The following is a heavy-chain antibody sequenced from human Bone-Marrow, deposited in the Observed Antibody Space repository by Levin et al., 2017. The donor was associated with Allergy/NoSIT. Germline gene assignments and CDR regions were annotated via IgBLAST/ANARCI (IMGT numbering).Heavy chain of an antibody. CDR1: GGSISTFY. J-gene: IGHJ3*02. V-gene: IGHV4-59*01. Sequence: SETLSLTCAVSGGSISTFYWNWIRKSPGKGLEWLGNIYYTGTNKYNTSLESRVTISVDTSKNKFSLRLTSVTAADTAVYYCARDGFCSGTRCFFKYAFDIWGRGTLVTVSS. CDR3: ARDGFCSGTRCFFKYAFDI. D-gene: IGHD2-2*01. CDR2: IYYTGTN.